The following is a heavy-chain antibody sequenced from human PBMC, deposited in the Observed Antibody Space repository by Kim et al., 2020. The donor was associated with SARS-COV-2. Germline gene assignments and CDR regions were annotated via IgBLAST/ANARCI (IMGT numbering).Heavy chain of an antibody. D-gene: IGHD1-26*01. Sequence: TISYADSVKGQFTISRDNAKNSLYLQMHSLRAEDTAVYYCASLMGAGLDYWGQGTLVTVSS. J-gene: IGHJ4*02. V-gene: IGHV3-48*01. CDR2: TI. CDR3: ASLMGAGLDY.